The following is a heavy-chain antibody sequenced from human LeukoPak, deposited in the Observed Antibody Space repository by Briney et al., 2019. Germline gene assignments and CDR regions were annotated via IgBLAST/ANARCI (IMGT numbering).Heavy chain of an antibody. D-gene: IGHD6-19*01. CDR1: GFTFRSYA. CDR2: ISYDGSNK. Sequence: GGSLRLSCAASGFTFRSYAMHWVRQAPGKGLEWVADISYDGSNKYYADSVRGRFTISRDNSKNTLYLQMNSLRAEDTAVYYCAKGERYSSGWYNYWGQGTLVTVSS. J-gene: IGHJ4*02. CDR3: AKGERYSSGWYNY. V-gene: IGHV3-30*04.